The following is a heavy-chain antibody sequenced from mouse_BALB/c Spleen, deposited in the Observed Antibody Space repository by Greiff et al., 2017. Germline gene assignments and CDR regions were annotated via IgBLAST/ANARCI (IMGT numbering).Heavy chain of an antibody. V-gene: IGHV5-6-3*01. CDR2: INSNGGST. CDR1: GFTFSSYG. Sequence: DVHLVESGGGLVQPGGSLKLSCAASGFTFSSYGMSWVRQTPDKRLELVATINSNGGSTYYPDSVKGRFTISRDNAKNTLYLQMSSLKSEDTAMYYCARPYGYDPYWYFDVWGAGTTVTVSS. J-gene: IGHJ1*01. CDR3: ARPYGYDPYWYFDV. D-gene: IGHD2-2*01.